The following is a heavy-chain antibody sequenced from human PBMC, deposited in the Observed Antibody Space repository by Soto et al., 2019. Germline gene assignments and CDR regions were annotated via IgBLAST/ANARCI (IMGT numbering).Heavy chain of an antibody. CDR2: ISGSGGRGGGT. D-gene: IGHD3-3*01. Sequence: EVQLLESGGGLVQPGGSLRLSCAASGFTFSTYAMSWVRQAPGKGLEWVSVISGSGGRGGGTYYADPVRGRFTISRDNSKNTLYLQMNSLRADDTAVYYCAKTYYDFWSGYLDPWGQGTLVTVSS. J-gene: IGHJ5*02. V-gene: IGHV3-23*01. CDR1: GFTFSTYA. CDR3: AKTYYDFWSGYLDP.